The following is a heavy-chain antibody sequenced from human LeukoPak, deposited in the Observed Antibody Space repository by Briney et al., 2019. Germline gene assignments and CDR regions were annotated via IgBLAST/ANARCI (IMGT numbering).Heavy chain of an antibody. CDR3: ARGLGGSYYYYMDV. Sequence: SVKVSCKASGYTFASYDINWVRQATGQGLEWMGWMNPNSANTGYAQKFQGRVTITRNTSISTAYMELSSLRSEDTAVYYCARGLGGSYYYYMDVWGKGTTVTVSS. CDR2: MNPNSANT. J-gene: IGHJ6*03. V-gene: IGHV1-8*03. D-gene: IGHD1-26*01. CDR1: GYTFASYD.